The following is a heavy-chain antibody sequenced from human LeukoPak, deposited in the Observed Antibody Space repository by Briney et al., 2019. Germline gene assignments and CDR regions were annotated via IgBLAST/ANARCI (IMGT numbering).Heavy chain of an antibody. Sequence: PGGSLRLSCAASGFTVTNAWMNWVRQAPGKGLEWVGLLKSKSDGGTRDYAAPVKGRFTISRDDSSNTFYLQMNSLKDEDTAVYYCVCEVSGSFPTWGQGTQLTVSS. CDR1: GFTVTNAW. J-gene: IGHJ4*02. V-gene: IGHV3-15*05. D-gene: IGHD1-26*01. CDR3: VCEVSGSFPT. CDR2: LKSKSDGGTR.